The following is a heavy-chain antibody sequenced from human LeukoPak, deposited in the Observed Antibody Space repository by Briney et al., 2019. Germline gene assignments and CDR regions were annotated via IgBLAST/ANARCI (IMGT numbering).Heavy chain of an antibody. CDR1: GFSFSSYD. CDR2: ITNDGNNK. CDR3: AKHTPWSGYYYYYMDV. V-gene: IGHV3-30*02. J-gene: IGHJ6*03. Sequence: GGFLRLSCAASGFSFSSYDMHWVRQAPGKGLEWVAFITNDGNNKYYVDAVKGRFTISRDNSKNTLYLQMNSLKAEDTAVYYCAKHTPWSGYYYYYMDVWGKGTTVTVSS.